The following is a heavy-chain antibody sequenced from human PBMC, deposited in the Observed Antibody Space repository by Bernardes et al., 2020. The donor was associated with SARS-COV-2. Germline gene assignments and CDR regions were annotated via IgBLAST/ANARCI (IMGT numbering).Heavy chain of an antibody. CDR3: ARDQEYSSGWDTLDS. CDR2: IYHSGDT. Sequence: TLSLTCTVSGGSISSQYWSWIQHPPVKGLEWIGNIYHSGDTNYNPSLRSRITISIDTSKNQFSLKLGSVTAADTAVYYCARDQEYSSGWDTLDSWGQGTLVTVSS. D-gene: IGHD6-19*01. V-gene: IGHV4-59*11. CDR1: GGSISSQY. J-gene: IGHJ4*02.